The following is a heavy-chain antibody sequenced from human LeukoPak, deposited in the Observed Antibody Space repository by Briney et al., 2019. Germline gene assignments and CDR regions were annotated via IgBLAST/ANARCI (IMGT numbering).Heavy chain of an antibody. CDR2: ISSGSSI. CDR1: GFTFSSYE. J-gene: IGHJ4*02. Sequence: GGSLRLSCAASGFTFSSYEMNWVRQAPGKGMEWVSYISSGSSIYYADSVKGRFTISRDNAKNSLYLQMNSLRAEDTAVYYCARLDYGSGNLRYWGQGTLVTVSS. D-gene: IGHD3-10*01. CDR3: ARLDYGSGNLRY. V-gene: IGHV3-48*03.